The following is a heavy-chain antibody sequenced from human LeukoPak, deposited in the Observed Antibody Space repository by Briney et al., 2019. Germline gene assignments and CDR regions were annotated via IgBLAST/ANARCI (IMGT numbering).Heavy chain of an antibody. CDR2: ISYDGSNK. CDR1: GFTFSSYG. CDR3: ARAVGVVVPAAGWD. D-gene: IGHD2-2*01. J-gene: IGHJ4*02. Sequence: QPGGSLRLSCAASGFTFSSYGMHWVRQAPGKGLEWVAVISYDGSNKYYADSVKGRFTISRDNAKNSLYLQMNSLRAEDTAVYYCARAVGVVVPAAGWDWGQGTLVTVSS. V-gene: IGHV3-30*03.